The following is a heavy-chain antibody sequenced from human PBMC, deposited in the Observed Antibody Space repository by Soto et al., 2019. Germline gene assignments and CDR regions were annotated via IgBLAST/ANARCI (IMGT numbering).Heavy chain of an antibody. Sequence: QVQLVQSGAEVKKPGASVKVSCKASGYTFTSYGISWVRQAPGQGLEWMGWISAYNGNTNYGQKLQGRVTMTTDTSTSTADMELGSLGSDDTAVYDCAMDCSSESEDYWGQGTLVTVSS. CDR3: AMDCSSESEDY. J-gene: IGHJ4*02. D-gene: IGHD6-6*01. CDR1: GYTFTSYG. CDR2: ISAYNGNT. V-gene: IGHV1-18*01.